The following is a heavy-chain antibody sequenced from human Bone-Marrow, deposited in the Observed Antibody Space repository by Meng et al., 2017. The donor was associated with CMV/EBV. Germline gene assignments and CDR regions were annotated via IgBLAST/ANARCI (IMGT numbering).Heavy chain of an antibody. CDR3: TTAPPPFGRYCSSTSCPIDY. Sequence: GESLKISCAASGFTFSNAWMSWVRQAPGKGLEWVGRIKSKTDGGTTDYAAPVKGRFTISRDDSKNTLYLQMNSLKTEDTAVYYCTTAPPPFGRYCSSTSCPIDYWGQGTRVTVSS. V-gene: IGHV3-15*01. CDR2: IKSKTDGGTT. CDR1: GFTFSNAW. J-gene: IGHJ4*02. D-gene: IGHD2-2*01.